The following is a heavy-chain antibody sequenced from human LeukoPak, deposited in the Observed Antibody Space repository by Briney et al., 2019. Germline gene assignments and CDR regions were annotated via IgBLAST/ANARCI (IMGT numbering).Heavy chain of an antibody. CDR1: GITFNTYS. D-gene: IGHD6-13*01. J-gene: IGHJ4*02. CDR2: ISYDGSNK. CDR3: ASQIAAAGTYLTPHY. Sequence: PGRSLRLSCAASGITFNTYSTHWVRQAPGKGLEWVAAISYDGSNKYYADSVKGRFTVSRDNSKNTLYLQLNSLRAEDTAVYYCASQIAAAGTYLTPHYWGQGTLVTVSS. V-gene: IGHV3-30*04.